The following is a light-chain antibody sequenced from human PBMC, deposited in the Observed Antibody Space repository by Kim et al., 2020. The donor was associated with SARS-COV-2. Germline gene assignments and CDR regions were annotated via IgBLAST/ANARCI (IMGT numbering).Light chain of an antibody. CDR2: GEN. CDR3: NSRDSSGNHWV. V-gene: IGLV3-19*01. Sequence: LGQTGRITCQGDSLRNYFASWFQQKPGQAPVLVIYGENNRPSGIPDRFSGSDSGNTASLTITGAQADDEADYYCNSRDSSGNHWVFGGGTQLTVL. J-gene: IGLJ3*02. CDR1: SLRNYF.